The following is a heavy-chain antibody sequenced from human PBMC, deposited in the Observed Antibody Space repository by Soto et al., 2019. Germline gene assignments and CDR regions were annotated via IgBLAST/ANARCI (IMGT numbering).Heavy chain of an antibody. CDR2: IIPIFGTA. CDR3: ARVGIVVPAAIGWFDP. CDR1: GGTFSSYA. D-gene: IGHD2-2*01. V-gene: IGHV1-69*06. J-gene: IGHJ5*02. Sequence: ASVKVSCKSSGGTFSSYAISWVRQAPGQGLEWMGGIIPIFGTANYAQKFQGRVTITADKSMSTAYMELSSLRSEDTAVYYCARVGIVVPAAIGWFDPWGQGTLVTVSS.